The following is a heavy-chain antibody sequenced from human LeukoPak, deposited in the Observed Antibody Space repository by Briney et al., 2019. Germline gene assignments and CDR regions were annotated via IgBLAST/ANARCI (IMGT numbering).Heavy chain of an antibody. D-gene: IGHD3-10*01. CDR2: IHPNDGDT. Sequence: ASVKVSCKASGYTFTNYFMHWVRQAPGQGLEWMGLIHPNDGDTKYTQEFQDRVTMTRDTSTSTVYMELSSLRSEDTAVYYCATYTQSGAQGVSDYWGQGTLVTVSS. CDR1: GYTFTNYF. CDR3: ATYTQSGAQGVSDY. J-gene: IGHJ4*02. V-gene: IGHV1-46*01.